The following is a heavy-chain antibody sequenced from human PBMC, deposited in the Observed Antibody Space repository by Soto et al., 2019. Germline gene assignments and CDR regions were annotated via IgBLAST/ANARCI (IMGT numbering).Heavy chain of an antibody. J-gene: IGHJ5*02. V-gene: IGHV4-39*01. CDR1: GGSISSGSYH. CDR2: THYSGSA. Sequence: QLLLQESGPGLVKASETLSLTCTVSGGSISSGSYHWGWIRQAPGKGLEWIGNTHYSGSAYYNPSLKSLVTISVDTSNSQVSLRLSSVTAADTAIYYCARTANWLDPWGQGTLVTVSS. CDR3: ARTANWLDP.